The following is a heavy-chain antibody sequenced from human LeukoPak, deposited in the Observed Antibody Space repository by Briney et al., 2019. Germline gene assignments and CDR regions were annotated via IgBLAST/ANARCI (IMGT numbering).Heavy chain of an antibody. CDR2: IYYSGST. D-gene: IGHD1-7*01. Sequence: SQTLSLTCTVSGGSISSGGYYWSWIRQHPGKGLEWIGYIYYSGSTYHNPSLESRVTITVDTSKNQFSLKLSSVTAADTAVYYCAREVNWNSVTLFFDYWGQGTLVTVSS. CDR3: AREVNWNSVTLFFDY. J-gene: IGHJ4*02. CDR1: GGSISSGGYY. V-gene: IGHV4-31*03.